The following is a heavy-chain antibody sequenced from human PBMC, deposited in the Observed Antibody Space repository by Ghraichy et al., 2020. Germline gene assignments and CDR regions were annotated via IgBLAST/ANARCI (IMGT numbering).Heavy chain of an antibody. V-gene: IGHV4-39*01. CDR3: ARRVDGHYP. J-gene: IGHJ5*02. CDR2: MYYTGRT. D-gene: IGHD6-19*01. Sequence: SETLSLTCTVSGGSISSSSYFWGWIRQPPGKGLEWIGSMYYTGRTHYNPSLNSRITISVDTSKNQFSLKLSSVTAADTAVYYCARRVDGHYPWGQGTLVTVSS. CDR1: GGSISSSSYF.